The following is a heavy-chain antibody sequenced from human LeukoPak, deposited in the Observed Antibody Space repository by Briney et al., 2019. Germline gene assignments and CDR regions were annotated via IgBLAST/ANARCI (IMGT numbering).Heavy chain of an antibody. CDR2: ISLGNSTM. CDR1: GFTFTYAW. J-gene: IGHJ4*02. D-gene: IGHD2-15*01. Sequence: GGSLRLSCAASGFTFTYAWMSWVRQAPGKGLEWISYISLGNSTMFYADSVKGRFTISRDNAKNSLYLQMNSLRDDDTAVYYCARVGNGRSWDYWGQGTLVSVSS. V-gene: IGHV3-48*02. CDR3: ARVGNGRSWDY.